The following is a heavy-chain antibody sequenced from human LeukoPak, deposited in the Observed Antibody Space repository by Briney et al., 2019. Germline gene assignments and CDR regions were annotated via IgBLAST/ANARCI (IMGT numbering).Heavy chain of an antibody. Sequence: GRSLRLSCAASGFTFDDYAMHWVRQAPGKGLEWVSGISWNSGSIGYADSVKGRFTISRDNAMNSLYLQMNSLRAEDMALYYCAKGTIFGVLLSWGQGTLVTVSS. CDR2: ISWNSGSI. J-gene: IGHJ4*02. D-gene: IGHD3-3*01. CDR3: AKGTIFGVLLS. V-gene: IGHV3-9*03. CDR1: GFTFDDYA.